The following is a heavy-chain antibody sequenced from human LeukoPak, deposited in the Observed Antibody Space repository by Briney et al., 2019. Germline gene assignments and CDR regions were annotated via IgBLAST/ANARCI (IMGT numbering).Heavy chain of an antibody. CDR3: ARDRRITTFGVVTHRWFDP. J-gene: IGHJ5*02. Sequence: SETLSLTCTVSGGSISSGGYYWSWIRQHPGKGLEWIGYIYYSGSIYYNPSLKSRVTISMDTSKNQFSLKLSSVTAADTAVYYCARDRRITTFGVVTHRWFDPWGQGTLVTVSS. D-gene: IGHD3-3*01. V-gene: IGHV4-31*03. CDR2: IYYSGSI. CDR1: GGSISSGGYY.